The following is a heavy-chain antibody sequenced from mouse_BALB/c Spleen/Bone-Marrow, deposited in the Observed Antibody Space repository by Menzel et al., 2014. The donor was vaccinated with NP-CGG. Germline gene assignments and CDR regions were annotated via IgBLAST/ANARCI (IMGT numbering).Heavy chain of an antibody. D-gene: IGHD1-1*02. CDR1: GFTFSSYY. J-gene: IGHJ2*01. Sequence: EVKLVEPGGGLVKLGGSLKLSCAASGFTFSSYYMSWVRQTPEKRLELVAAINSNGGSAYYPDTVRGRFTISRDNAKNTLFLQMSSLKSEDTALYYCARHGGFGNYFDYWGQGTTLTVSS. V-gene: IGHV5-6-2*01. CDR2: INSNGGSA. CDR3: ARHGGFGNYFDY.